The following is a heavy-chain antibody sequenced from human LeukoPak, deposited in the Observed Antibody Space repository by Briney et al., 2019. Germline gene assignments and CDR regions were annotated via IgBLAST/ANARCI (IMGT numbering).Heavy chain of an antibody. CDR2: INSDGSST. CDR3: ARVNYGDYSDY. CDR1: GFTFSSYW. V-gene: IGHV3-74*01. D-gene: IGHD4-17*01. J-gene: IGHJ4*02. Sequence: GGSLRLSXAASGFTFSSYWMHWVRQAPGKGLVWVSRINSDGSSTSYADSVKGRFTISRDNAKNTLYLQMNSLRAEDTAVYYCARVNYGDYSDYWGQGTLVTVSS.